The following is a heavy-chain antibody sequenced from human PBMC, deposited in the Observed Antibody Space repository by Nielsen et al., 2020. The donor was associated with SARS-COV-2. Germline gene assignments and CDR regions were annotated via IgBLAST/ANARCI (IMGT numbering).Heavy chain of an antibody. D-gene: IGHD6-19*01. CDR3: ARVAGTPPVSYSYFDL. Sequence: GESLKISCAASGFTLSDYYMSWIRQAPGKGLEWVAQMSGSSSYIHYADSVKGRYTISKDSAKNSLYLQMNSLRAEDTAVYYCARVAGTPPVSYSYFDLWGRGTLVTVSS. CDR2: MSGSSSYI. CDR1: GFTLSDYY. V-gene: IGHV3-11*05. J-gene: IGHJ2*01.